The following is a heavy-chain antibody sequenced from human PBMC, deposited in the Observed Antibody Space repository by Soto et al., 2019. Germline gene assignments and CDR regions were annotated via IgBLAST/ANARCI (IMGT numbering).Heavy chain of an antibody. Sequence: VQLVESGGGLVQPGGSLRLSCAASGFTFSSYAMHWVRQAPGKGLEYVSAISSNEGSTYYANSVKGRFTISRDNSKNTLYLQMGSLRTEDMAVYYCARGGLYIAVAGRTFDYWGQGNLVTVSS. CDR2: ISSNEGST. J-gene: IGHJ4*02. CDR1: GFTFSSYA. D-gene: IGHD6-19*01. V-gene: IGHV3-64*01. CDR3: ARGGLYIAVAGRTFDY.